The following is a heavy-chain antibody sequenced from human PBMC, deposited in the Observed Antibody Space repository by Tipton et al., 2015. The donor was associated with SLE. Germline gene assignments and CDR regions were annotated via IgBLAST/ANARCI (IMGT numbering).Heavy chain of an antibody. CDR2: LYGSGTP. CDR3: ARDEGYYDDIWGTYREGSYFDS. J-gene: IGHJ4*02. Sequence: TLSLTCTVSGDSVSTNYWNWIRQPAGKGLEWIGRLYGSGTPTHYNPSLESRVTMSVDTSQNQFSLKLTSVTAADTAVYYCARDEGYYDDIWGTYREGSYFDSWGQGTLVTVSS. V-gene: IGHV4-4*07. D-gene: IGHD3-16*02. CDR1: GDSVSTNY.